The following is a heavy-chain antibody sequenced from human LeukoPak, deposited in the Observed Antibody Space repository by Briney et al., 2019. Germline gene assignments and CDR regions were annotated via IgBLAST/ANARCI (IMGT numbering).Heavy chain of an antibody. Sequence: PGGSLRLSCATTGFTFSAYAMSWVRQAPGKGLEWVSTITGGGDATYHADSVMGRFTISRDNSKNTLSLQMNSLRAEDTAVYYCAKSWGSGTYTSDYWARESWSPSPQ. CDR1: GFTFSAYA. CDR3: AKSWGSGTYTSDY. CDR2: ITGGGDAT. D-gene: IGHD3-10*01. V-gene: IGHV3-23*01. J-gene: IGHJ4*02.